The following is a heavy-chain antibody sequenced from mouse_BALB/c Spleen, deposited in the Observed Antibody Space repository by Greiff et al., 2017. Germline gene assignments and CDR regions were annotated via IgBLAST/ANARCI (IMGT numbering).Heavy chain of an antibody. CDR3: ARGGYGTYLFDY. CDR1: GYTFTSYT. J-gene: IGHJ2*01. CDR2: INPSSGYT. Sequence: QGQLQQSAAELARPGASVKMSCKASGYTFTSYTMHWVKQRPGQGLEWIGYINPSSGYTEYNQKFKDKTTLTADKSSSTAYMQLSSLTSEDSAVYYCARGGYGTYLFDYWGQGTTLTVSS. V-gene: IGHV1-4*02. D-gene: IGHD3-2*02.